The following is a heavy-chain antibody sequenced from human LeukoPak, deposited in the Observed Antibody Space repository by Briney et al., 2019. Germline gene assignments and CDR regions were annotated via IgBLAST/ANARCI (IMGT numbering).Heavy chain of an antibody. D-gene: IGHD2-21*01. J-gene: IGHJ6*03. CDR2: IYHSGST. Sequence: PSQTLSLTCTVSGGSISSGGYYWSWIRQPPGKGLEWIGYIYHSGSTYYNPSLKSRVTISVDRSKNQFSLKLSSVTAADTAVYYCARPAYCGGDCPPVYYYYMDVWGKGTTVTVSS. CDR1: GGSISSGGYY. CDR3: ARPAYCGGDCPPVYYYYMDV. V-gene: IGHV4-30-2*01.